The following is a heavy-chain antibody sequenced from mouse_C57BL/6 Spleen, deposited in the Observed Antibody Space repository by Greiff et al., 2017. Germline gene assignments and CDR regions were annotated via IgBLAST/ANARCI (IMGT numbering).Heavy chain of an antibody. Sequence: QVHVKQSGTELVKPGASVKLSCKASGYTFTSYWMHWVKQRPGQGLEWIGNINPSNGGTNYNEKFKSKATLTVDKSSSTAYMQLSSLTSEDSAVYYCARSRGYYGSSYFDYWGQGTTLTVSS. J-gene: IGHJ2*01. D-gene: IGHD1-1*01. V-gene: IGHV1-53*01. CDR1: GYTFTSYW. CDR3: ARSRGYYGSSYFDY. CDR2: INPSNGGT.